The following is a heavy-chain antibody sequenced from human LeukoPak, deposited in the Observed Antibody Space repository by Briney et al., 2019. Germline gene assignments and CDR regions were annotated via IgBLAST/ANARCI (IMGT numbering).Heavy chain of an antibody. V-gene: IGHV3-53*04. Sequence: GGSLILSCAASGFTVSSNHMSWVRQAPGKGLEWVSDIYSGGGTYYADSVKGRFTVSRHNSKNTLYLQMSSLRLDDTAVYYCARVGRNRMMVADTRAWFDPWGQGTLVTVSS. CDR1: GFTVSSNH. CDR2: IYSGGGT. CDR3: ARVGRNRMMVADTRAWFDP. J-gene: IGHJ5*02. D-gene: IGHD2-15*01.